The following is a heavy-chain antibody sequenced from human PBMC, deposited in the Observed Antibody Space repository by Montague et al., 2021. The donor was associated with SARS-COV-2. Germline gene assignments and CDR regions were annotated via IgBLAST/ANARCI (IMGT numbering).Heavy chain of an antibody. CDR2: ISGSGGST. CDR3: AKDMTLRGYNYGDNAFDI. V-gene: IGHV3-23*01. J-gene: IGHJ3*02. CDR1: GFTFSNYV. D-gene: IGHD5-18*01. Sequence: SLRLSLSASGFTFSNYVINWVRQAPGEGLEWVSAISGSGGSTFYADSVKDRFTVSRDNSRNTLYLQMDSLRAEDTALYYCAKDMTLRGYNYGDNAFDIWGQGTMVTVSS.